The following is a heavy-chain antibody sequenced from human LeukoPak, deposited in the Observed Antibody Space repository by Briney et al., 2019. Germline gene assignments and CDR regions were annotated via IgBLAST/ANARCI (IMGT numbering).Heavy chain of an antibody. Sequence: TETLSLTCTVSGGSISSSSYYWGWIRQPPGKGLEWIGSLYYSGSTYYNPSLKSRVTISVDTSKNQFSLKLSSVTAADTAVYYCARVPTVTFFDYWGQGTLVTVSS. CDR1: GGSISSSSYY. J-gene: IGHJ4*02. V-gene: IGHV4-39*01. CDR3: ARVPTVTFFDY. D-gene: IGHD4-17*01. CDR2: LYYSGST.